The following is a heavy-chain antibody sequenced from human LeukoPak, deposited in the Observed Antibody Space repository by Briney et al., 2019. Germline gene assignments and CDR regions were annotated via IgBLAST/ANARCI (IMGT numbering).Heavy chain of an antibody. D-gene: IGHD2-2*01. CDR3: ARAGRCSSSTSCPTRYYYYYMDV. J-gene: IGHJ6*03. CDR2: ISYDGSNK. CDR1: GFTFSSYA. Sequence: PGGSLRLSCAASGFTFSSYAMHWVRQAPGKGLEWVAVISYDGSNKYYADSVKGRFTISRDNSKNTLYLQMNSLRAEDTAVYYCARAGRCSSSTSCPTRYYYYYMDVWGKGTTVTVSS. V-gene: IGHV3-30-3*01.